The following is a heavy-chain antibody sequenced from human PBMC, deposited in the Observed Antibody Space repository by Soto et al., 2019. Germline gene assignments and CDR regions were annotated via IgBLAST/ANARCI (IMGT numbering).Heavy chain of an antibody. D-gene: IGHD3-3*01. Sequence: PGGSLRLSCAASGFTFSSYAMSWVRQAPGKGLEWVSAISGSGGSTYYADSVKGRFTISRDNSKNTLYLQMNSLRAEDTAVYYCAKGRVFNRPYYDFWSGSPSNRPSNYYYGMDVWGQGTTVTVSS. J-gene: IGHJ6*02. CDR2: ISGSGGST. CDR3: AKGRVFNRPYYDFWSGSPSNRPSNYYYGMDV. CDR1: GFTFSSYA. V-gene: IGHV3-23*01.